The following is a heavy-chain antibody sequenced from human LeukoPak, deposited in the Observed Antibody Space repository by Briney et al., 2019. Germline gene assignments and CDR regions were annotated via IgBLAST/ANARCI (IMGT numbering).Heavy chain of an antibody. D-gene: IGHD1-26*01. CDR2: IYCSGST. V-gene: IGHV4-39*07. Sequence: SETLSLTCTVSGGSISSSSYYWGWIRQPPGKGLEWIGSIYCSGSTYYNPSLKSRVTISVDTSKNQFSLKLSSVTAADTAVYYCARAGMGATNAFDIWGQGTMVTVSS. CDR1: GGSISSSSYY. J-gene: IGHJ3*02. CDR3: ARAGMGATNAFDI.